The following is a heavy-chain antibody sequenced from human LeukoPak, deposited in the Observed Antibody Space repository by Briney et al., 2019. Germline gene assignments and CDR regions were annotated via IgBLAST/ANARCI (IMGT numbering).Heavy chain of an antibody. CDR2: INHSGST. J-gene: IGHJ4*02. Sequence: SETLSLTCTVSGGSISGSYWSWIRQPPGKGLEWIGEINHSGSTNYNPSLKSRVTISVDTSKNQFSLKLSSVTAADTAVYYCARGRIAISGSYAYWGQGTLVTVSS. CDR1: GGSISGSY. D-gene: IGHD1-26*01. V-gene: IGHV4-34*01. CDR3: ARGRIAISGSYAY.